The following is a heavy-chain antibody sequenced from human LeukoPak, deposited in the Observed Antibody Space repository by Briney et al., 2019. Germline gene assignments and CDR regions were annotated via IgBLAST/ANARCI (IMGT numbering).Heavy chain of an antibody. CDR1: GYTLTELS. CDR2: FDPEDGET. J-gene: IGHJ5*02. CDR3: ARHASIVVVPEHWFDP. D-gene: IGHD2-2*01. V-gene: IGHV1-24*01. Sequence: ASVKVSCKVSGYTLTELSMHWVRQAPGKGLEWMGGFDPEDGETIYAQKFQGRVTMTEDTSTDTAYMELSSLKASDTAMYYCARHASIVVVPEHWFDPWGQGTLVTVSS.